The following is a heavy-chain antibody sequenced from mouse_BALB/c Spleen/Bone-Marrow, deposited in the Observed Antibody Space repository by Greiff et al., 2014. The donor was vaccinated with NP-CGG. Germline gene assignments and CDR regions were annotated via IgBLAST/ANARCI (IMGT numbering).Heavy chain of an antibody. J-gene: IGHJ2*01. CDR1: GYTFTNYW. CDR2: IYPGGGYS. CDR3: AAWGPYYFAC. Sequence: QVQLQQSGAELVRPGTSVKISCKASGYTFTNYWLGWLKQRPGHGLEWIGDIYPGGGYSNCNEKFKGKATLTADTSSSSAFMQLSSLTTEDSAVYFCAAWGPYYFACWGQGTTLTVSS. V-gene: IGHV1-63*02.